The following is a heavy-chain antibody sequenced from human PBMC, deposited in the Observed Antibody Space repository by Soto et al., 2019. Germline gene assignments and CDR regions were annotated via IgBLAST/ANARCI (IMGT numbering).Heavy chain of an antibody. CDR3: AKEWELTDP. Sequence: WGALRLSCAGSGINFNTDAMNRVRQAPGKGLEWVSTISGSGANTYYADSVKGRFTISRDNSKHTLYLQMNSLRAGDTAVYYCAKEWELTDPRGQGTLVTVSS. D-gene: IGHD1-26*01. CDR1: GINFNTDA. V-gene: IGHV3-23*01. J-gene: IGHJ5*02. CDR2: ISGSGANT.